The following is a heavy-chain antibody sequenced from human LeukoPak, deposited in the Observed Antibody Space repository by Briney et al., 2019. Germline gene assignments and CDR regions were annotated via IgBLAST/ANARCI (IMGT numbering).Heavy chain of an antibody. Sequence: ASVKVSGKASGYTFTGYYMHWVRQAPGQGLEWMGWINPNSGGTNYAQKFQGRVTMTRDTSISTAYMELSRLRSDDTAVYYCARESVAAAGTTRFDPWGQGTLVTVSS. D-gene: IGHD6-13*01. V-gene: IGHV1-2*02. CDR1: GYTFTGYY. CDR3: ARESVAAAGTTRFDP. J-gene: IGHJ5*02. CDR2: INPNSGGT.